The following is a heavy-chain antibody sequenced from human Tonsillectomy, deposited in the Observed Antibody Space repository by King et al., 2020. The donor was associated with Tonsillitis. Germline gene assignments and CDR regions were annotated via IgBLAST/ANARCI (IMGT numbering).Heavy chain of an antibody. J-gene: IGHJ4*02. Sequence: VQLVESGGGLVQPGGSLRLSCVVSGFTFSSYAMSWVRQAPGKGLEWVSVITGSGADTDYAGSGEGRFTISRDNSKNTLYLQMNSLRAEDTAVYYCAKKGRDIDYWGQGILVTVSS. CDR3: AKKGRDIDY. CDR1: GFTFSSYA. V-gene: IGHV3-23*04. CDR2: ITGSGADT.